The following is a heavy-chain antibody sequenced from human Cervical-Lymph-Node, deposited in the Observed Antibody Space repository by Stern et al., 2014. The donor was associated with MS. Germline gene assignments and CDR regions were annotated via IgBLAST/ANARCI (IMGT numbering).Heavy chain of an antibody. D-gene: IGHD6-13*01. J-gene: IGHJ4*02. Sequence: VQLVQSGAEVKKPGESLKISCKGSGYSFTSYWIGWVRQMPGKGLEWMGVIYPGDSGTSNSQSFQGPATISADKAISTAYLQWSSLKASDTAMYYCARGRQAAAGDYWGQGTLVTVSS. CDR1: GYSFTSYW. V-gene: IGHV5-51*01. CDR3: ARGRQAAAGDY. CDR2: IYPGDSGT.